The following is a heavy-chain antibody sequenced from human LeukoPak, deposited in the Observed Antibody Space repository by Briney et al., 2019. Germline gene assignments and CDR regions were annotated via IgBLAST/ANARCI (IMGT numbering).Heavy chain of an antibody. CDR2: VDYSGRT. CDR3: ARLCSGWYPRYFDY. V-gene: IGHV4-30-2*03. Sequence: SETLSLTCGVSGGSISTAFYSWNWIRQPPGKGLEWIGRVDYSGRTEYSPSLKSRVTISVDTSKNQFSLKLSSVTAADTAVYYCARLCSGWYPRYFDYWGQGTLVTVS. CDR1: GGSISTAFYS. D-gene: IGHD6-19*01. J-gene: IGHJ4*02.